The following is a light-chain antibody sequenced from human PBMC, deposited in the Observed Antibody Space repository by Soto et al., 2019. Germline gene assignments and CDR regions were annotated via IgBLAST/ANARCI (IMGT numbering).Light chain of an antibody. CDR2: DAS. CDR1: QDISNY. Sequence: DIQMTQSPSSLSASVGDRVTITCQASQDISNYLNWYQQKPGKAPKLLIYDASNLEAGVPSRFSGSGSGTDFTFTISSLQAEDIATYYCQQYDSLPITFGQGTRLVIK. V-gene: IGKV1-33*01. CDR3: QQYDSLPIT. J-gene: IGKJ5*01.